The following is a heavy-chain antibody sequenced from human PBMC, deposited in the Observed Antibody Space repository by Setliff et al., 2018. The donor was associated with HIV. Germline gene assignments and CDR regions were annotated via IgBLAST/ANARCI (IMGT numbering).Heavy chain of an antibody. CDR2: SSSYNDNT. CDR3: ATFFLNTMTSCPACPDAFDI. CDR1: GYSFTNYG. Sequence: ASVKVSCKASGYSFTNYGISWVRQAPGQGLEWMGWSSSYNDNTNYALNLQGRVTMTTDTSTSTAYMELSSLRSEDTAVYYCATFFLNTMTSCPACPDAFDIWGQGTMVTVSS. D-gene: IGHD3-22*01. V-gene: IGHV1-18*01. J-gene: IGHJ3*02.